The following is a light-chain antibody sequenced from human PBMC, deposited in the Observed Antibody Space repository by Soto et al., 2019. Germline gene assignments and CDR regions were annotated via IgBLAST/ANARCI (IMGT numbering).Light chain of an antibody. J-gene: IGKJ4*01. CDR2: GAS. V-gene: IGKV3-20*01. Sequence: EIVLTQSPGTLSLAPGERATLSCRASQSVGSSYLAWYQQKPGQAPRLLIYGASSRATGIPDRFSGSASGTDFTLTISRLEPEDFAVYYCQQYGSSPLTFGGGTKVDI. CDR1: QSVGSSY. CDR3: QQYGSSPLT.